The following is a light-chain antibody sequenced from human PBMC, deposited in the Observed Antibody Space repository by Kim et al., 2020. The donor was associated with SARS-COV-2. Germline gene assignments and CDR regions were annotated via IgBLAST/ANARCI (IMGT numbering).Light chain of an antibody. Sequence: EIVMTQSPATLSVSPGERATLSCRASQSVSSDLAWYQQKPGQAPRLLIYLASTRLPDIPARFSGSGSGTEFTLTISSLQSEDFAVYYCQQYNKWPPGTFGQGTKVDIK. V-gene: IGKV3-15*01. CDR2: LAS. J-gene: IGKJ1*01. CDR3: QQYNKWPPGT. CDR1: QSVSSD.